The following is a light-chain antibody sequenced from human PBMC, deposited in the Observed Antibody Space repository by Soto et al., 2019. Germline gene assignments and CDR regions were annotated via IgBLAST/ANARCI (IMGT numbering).Light chain of an antibody. CDR3: QQYNDNWT. Sequence: DSQMTQSPSTLSASVGDRVTITCLASQSISSWLAWYQQKPGKAPKILIYKSSALQSGVPSRFSGSGSGTESTLDISSLQPDDSATYYCQQYNDNWTFGQGTKVEIK. V-gene: IGKV1-5*03. CDR1: QSISSW. CDR2: KSS. J-gene: IGKJ1*01.